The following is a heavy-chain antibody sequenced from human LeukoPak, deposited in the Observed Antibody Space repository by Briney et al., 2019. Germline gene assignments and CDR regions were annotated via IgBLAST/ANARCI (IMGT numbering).Heavy chain of an antibody. CDR1: GFTFSSYW. Sequence: GGSLRLSCAASGFTFSSYWMHWVRQAPGKGLVWVSRINSDGSSTSCADSVKGRFTISRDNAKNTLYLQMNSLRAEDTAVYYCARDTRYSGSYYYYYYMDVWGKGTTVTVSS. CDR3: ARDTRYSGSYYYYYYMDV. V-gene: IGHV3-74*01. CDR2: INSDGSST. J-gene: IGHJ6*03. D-gene: IGHD1-26*01.